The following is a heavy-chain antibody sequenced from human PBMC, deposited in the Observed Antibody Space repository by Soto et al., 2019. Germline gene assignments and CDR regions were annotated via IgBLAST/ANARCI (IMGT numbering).Heavy chain of an antibody. Sequence: QVQLVESGGGVVQPGRSLRLSCAASGFTFSSYGMHWVRQAPGKGLEWVAVISYDGSNKYYADSVKGRFTISRDNSKNTLYLQMNSLRAEDTAVYYCAKVGGLGGVGFDWFDPWGQGTLVTVSS. CDR1: GFTFSSYG. D-gene: IGHD3-10*01. J-gene: IGHJ5*02. CDR2: ISYDGSNK. V-gene: IGHV3-30*18. CDR3: AKVGGLGGVGFDWFDP.